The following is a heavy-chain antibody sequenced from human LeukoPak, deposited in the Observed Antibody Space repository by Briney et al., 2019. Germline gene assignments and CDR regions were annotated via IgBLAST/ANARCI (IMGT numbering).Heavy chain of an antibody. J-gene: IGHJ6*03. Sequence: TGGSLRLSCAASGFTFSSYAMSWVRQAPGKGLEWVSAISGSGGSTYYADSVKGRFTISRDNSKNTLYLQMNSLRAEDTAVYYCAKAPAVAGYYYYYYMDVWGKGTTVTISS. CDR1: GFTFSSYA. D-gene: IGHD6-19*01. CDR3: AKAPAVAGYYYYYYMDV. V-gene: IGHV3-23*01. CDR2: ISGSGGST.